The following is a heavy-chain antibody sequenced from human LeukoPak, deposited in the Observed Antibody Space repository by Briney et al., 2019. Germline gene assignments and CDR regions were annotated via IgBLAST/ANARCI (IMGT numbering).Heavy chain of an antibody. CDR3: ARGRNTGRQFYFDY. Sequence: GGSLRLSCAASGFTFSSSGMGWVRQAPGKGLECVSPITGSGGSTSYTDSVNGRFTISRDNSKNTLYLQMNSLRAEDTAVYYCARGRNTGRQFYFDYWGQGTLVTVAS. CDR2: ITGSGGST. J-gene: IGHJ4*02. D-gene: IGHD5-18*01. CDR1: GFTFSSSG. V-gene: IGHV3-23*01.